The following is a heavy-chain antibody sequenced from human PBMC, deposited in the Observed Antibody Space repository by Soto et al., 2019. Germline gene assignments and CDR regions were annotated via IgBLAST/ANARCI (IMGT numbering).Heavy chain of an antibody. J-gene: IGHJ5*02. CDR3: ARQSDDGSYFSWFDP. CDR1: GYSFTSYW. V-gene: IGHV5-51*01. CDR2: IYPGDSDT. D-gene: IGHD1-26*01. Sequence: PGESLKISCKGSGYSFTSYWIGWVRQMPGKGLEWMGIIYPGDSDTRYSPSFQGQVTISADKSISTAYLQWSSLKASDTAMYYWARQSDDGSYFSWFDPWGQGTLVTVSS.